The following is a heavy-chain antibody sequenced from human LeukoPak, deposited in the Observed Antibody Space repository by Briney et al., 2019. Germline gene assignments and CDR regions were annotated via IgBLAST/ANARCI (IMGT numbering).Heavy chain of an antibody. CDR3: ARDWAVAGIDY. Sequence: ASVKVSCKASGYTFTSYYMHWVRQAPGQGLEWMGRINPNSGGTNYAQKFQGRVTMTRDTSISTAYMELSRLRSGDTAVYYCARDWAVAGIDYWGQGTLVTVSS. J-gene: IGHJ4*02. CDR1: GYTFTSYY. V-gene: IGHV1-2*06. D-gene: IGHD6-19*01. CDR2: INPNSGGT.